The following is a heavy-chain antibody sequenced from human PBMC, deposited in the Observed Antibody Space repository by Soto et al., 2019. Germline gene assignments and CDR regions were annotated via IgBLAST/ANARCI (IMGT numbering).Heavy chain of an antibody. V-gene: IGHV1-2*04. CDR1: GYTFTGYY. J-gene: IGHJ6*02. CDR3: ARGHHILTVYYKRYYYYGMDV. Sequence: ASVKVSCKASGYTFTGYYMHWVRQAPGQGLEWMGWINPNSGVPNYAQQFQGWVTMTTDTSISTAYMELNRLRSDDTAVYYCARGHHILTVYYKRYYYYGMDVWGQGTTVTVSS. D-gene: IGHD3-9*01. CDR2: INPNSGVP.